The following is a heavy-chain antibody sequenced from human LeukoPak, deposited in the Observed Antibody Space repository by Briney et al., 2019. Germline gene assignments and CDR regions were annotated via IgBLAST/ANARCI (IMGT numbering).Heavy chain of an antibody. CDR1: GGSISSSSYY. J-gene: IGHJ4*02. V-gene: IGHV4-39*07. CDR3: ARRKSIWFGTKPTDY. D-gene: IGHD3-10*01. CDR2: INHSGST. Sequence: PSETLSLTCTVSGGSISSSSYYWGWIRQPPGKGLEWIGEINHSGSTNYNPSLKSRVTISVDTSKNQFSLKLSSVTAADTAVYYCARRKSIWFGTKPTDYWGRGTLVTVSS.